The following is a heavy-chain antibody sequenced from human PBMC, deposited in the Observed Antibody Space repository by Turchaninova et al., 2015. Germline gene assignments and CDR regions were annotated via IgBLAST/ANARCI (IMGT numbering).Heavy chain of an antibody. CDR3: ATATL. CDR1: GFTFSSSW. V-gene: IGHV3-74*01. CDR2: ISSDGSST. J-gene: IGHJ1*01. Sequence: EVQLVESGGGLIQPGGSLRLSCAASGFTFSSSWMHWVRQTPGKGLVWVSHISSDGSSTTYADSVKGRFTISRDNAKNTLYLQMNSLRAEDTAVYYCATATLGGQGTLVTVSS.